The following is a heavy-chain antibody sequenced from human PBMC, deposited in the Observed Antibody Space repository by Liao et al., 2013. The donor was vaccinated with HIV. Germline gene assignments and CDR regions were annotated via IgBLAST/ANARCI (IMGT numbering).Heavy chain of an antibody. CDR3: ARSMLLRPNWFDP. Sequence: QVQLQESGPRLVKPSQTLSLTCTVSGGSISSGDYYWTWIRQPAEKGLEWIGRIYTSGNANYNPSLESRVTISVDTSKNQFSLKLSSVTAADTAVYYCARSMLLRPNWFDPWGQGTLVTVSS. V-gene: IGHV4-61*02. D-gene: IGHD2-15*01. CDR1: GGSISSGDYY. CDR2: IYTSGNA. J-gene: IGHJ5*02.